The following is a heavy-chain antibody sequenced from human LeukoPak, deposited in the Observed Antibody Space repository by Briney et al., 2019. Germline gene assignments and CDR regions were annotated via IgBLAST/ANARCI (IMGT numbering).Heavy chain of an antibody. CDR2: IYYSGST. J-gene: IGHJ4*02. CDR1: GGSVGSGGYY. V-gene: IGHV4-61*08. CDR3: ARAHSSGRTFDY. D-gene: IGHD3-22*01. Sequence: SETLSLTCTVSGGSVGSGGYYWSWIRQPPGKGLEWIGYIYYSGSTNYNPSLKSRVTISVDTSKNQFSLKLRSVIAADTAMYYCARAHSSGRTFDYWGQGTLVTVSS.